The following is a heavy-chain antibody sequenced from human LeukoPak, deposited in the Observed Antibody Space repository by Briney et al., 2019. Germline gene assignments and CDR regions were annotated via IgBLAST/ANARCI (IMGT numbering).Heavy chain of an antibody. CDR2: INQDGSAK. Sequence: GSLRLSCAASGFTFSSYWMSWVRQAPGKGLEWVANINQDGSAKYYVDSVRGRFTISRDNARNSLYLQMNSLRAEDTAVYYCAKAFNSSWHNWGQGTLVTVSS. V-gene: IGHV3-7*01. D-gene: IGHD6-13*01. CDR3: AKAFNSSWHN. J-gene: IGHJ4*02. CDR1: GFTFSSYW.